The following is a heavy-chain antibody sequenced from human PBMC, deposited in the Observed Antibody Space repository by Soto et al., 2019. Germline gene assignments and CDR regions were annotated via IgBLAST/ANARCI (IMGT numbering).Heavy chain of an antibody. D-gene: IGHD1-7*01. J-gene: IGHJ4*02. Sequence: GGSLRLSCAASGFTFSSYAMSWVRQAPGKGLEWVSAISGSGGSTYYADSVKGRFTISRDNSKNTLYLQMNSLRAEDTAVYYCAKDPSIGITGTTWDYWGQGTLVTVSS. CDR1: GFTFSSYA. V-gene: IGHV3-23*01. CDR3: AKDPSIGITGTTWDY. CDR2: ISGSGGST.